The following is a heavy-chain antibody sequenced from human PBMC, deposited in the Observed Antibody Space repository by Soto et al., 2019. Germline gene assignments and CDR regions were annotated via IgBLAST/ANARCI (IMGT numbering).Heavy chain of an antibody. V-gene: IGHV5-51*01. CDR2: IYPGDSDT. CDR1: GYSVTRYW. J-gene: IGHJ3*02. CDR3: AIXSGCDSKTYDAFYI. Sequence: GESLKISCKGSGYSVTRYWIGWARQMPGKGLEWMGIIYPGDSDTRYSPSFQGQVTISADKSISTAYLQWSSLKASDTAMYYCAIXSGCDSKTYDAFYIWGQGTMVTVSS. D-gene: IGHD2-21*02.